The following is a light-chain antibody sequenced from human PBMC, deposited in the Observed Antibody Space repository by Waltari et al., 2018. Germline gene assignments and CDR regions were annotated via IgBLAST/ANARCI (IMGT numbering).Light chain of an antibody. CDR3: QQGYSYPFT. CDR1: QGIGNN. CDR2: RAS. Sequence: DIQMTQSPSSLFASVGDTDAIACQASQGIGNNLNWYQQKPGKAPKLLIYRASSLQSGIPSRFSGSGSGSDFTLTISSLQPEDFATYYCQQGYSYPFTFGPGT. J-gene: IGKJ3*01. V-gene: IGKV1-16*01.